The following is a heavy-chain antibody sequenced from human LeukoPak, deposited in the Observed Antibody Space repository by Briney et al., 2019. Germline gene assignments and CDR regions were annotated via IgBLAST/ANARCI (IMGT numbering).Heavy chain of an antibody. J-gene: IGHJ4*02. CDR2: IKQDGSEK. CDR3: ASLAGYQLLRRMYYFDY. D-gene: IGHD2-2*01. V-gene: IGHV3-7*01. Sequence: GGSLRLSCAASGFTFSSYWMSWVRQAPGKGLEWVANIKQDGSEKYYVDSVKGRFTISRDNAKNSLYLQMNSLRAEDTAVYYCASLAGYQLLRRMYYFDYWGQGTLVTVSS. CDR1: GFTFSSYW.